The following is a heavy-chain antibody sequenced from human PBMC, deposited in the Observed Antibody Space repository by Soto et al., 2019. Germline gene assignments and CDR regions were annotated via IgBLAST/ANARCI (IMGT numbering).Heavy chain of an antibody. D-gene: IGHD3-22*01. CDR3: AKKYYDSSGYAD. J-gene: IGHJ4*02. CDR1: GFPFSSHG. V-gene: IGHV3-21*01. Sequence: VEFLILSCASSGFPFSSHGMNWVRQAPGKGLEWVSSISSSSSYIYYADSFKGRFTISRDNAKNSLYLQMNSQRAEDTAVYYCAKKYYDSSGYADWGQGTLVTVS. CDR2: ISSSSSYI.